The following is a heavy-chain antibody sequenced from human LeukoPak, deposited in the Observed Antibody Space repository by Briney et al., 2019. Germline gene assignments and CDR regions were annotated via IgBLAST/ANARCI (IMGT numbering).Heavy chain of an antibody. V-gene: IGHV3-74*01. D-gene: IGHD3-10*01. J-gene: IGHJ4*01. CDR3: ARGRAGNYYNHNDY. Sequence: GGSLRLSCAASGFTLSSYWLHWVRQAPGKGLVWVSRISDADGSITDYADSVKGRFTISRDNAKNTLYLQMNSLRAEDTAVYYCARGRAGNYYNHNDYWGQGTLVTVSS. CDR1: GFTLSSYW. CDR2: ISDADGSIT.